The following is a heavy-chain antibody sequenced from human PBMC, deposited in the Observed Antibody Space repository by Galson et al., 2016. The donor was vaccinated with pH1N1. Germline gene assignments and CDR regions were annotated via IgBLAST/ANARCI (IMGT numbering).Heavy chain of an antibody. Sequence: SVKVSCKASGGTFNSNGLSWVRQAPGQGLEWMGRIIPILGTTNYAQKFQGKITITADESTSTSYMELSSLRSVDTALYYCAREDYYDVDLSDWYFDLWGRGTLVTVSS. CDR2: IIPILGTT. D-gene: IGHD3-22*01. CDR3: AREDYYDVDLSDWYFDL. V-gene: IGHV1-69*13. CDR1: GGTFNSNG. J-gene: IGHJ2*01.